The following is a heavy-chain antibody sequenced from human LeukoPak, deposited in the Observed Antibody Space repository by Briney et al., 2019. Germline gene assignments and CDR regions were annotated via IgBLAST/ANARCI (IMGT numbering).Heavy chain of an antibody. J-gene: IGHJ4*02. CDR2: ISSSSGYI. Sequence: GGSLRLSCAASGFTFSSYSMNWVRQAPGKGLEWVSSISSSSGYIYYADSVKGRFTISRDNAKNPLYLQMNSLRAEDTAVYYCARDAPSSGWYYFDYWGQGTLVTVSS. CDR3: ARDAPSSGWYYFDY. CDR1: GFTFSSYS. D-gene: IGHD6-19*01. V-gene: IGHV3-21*01.